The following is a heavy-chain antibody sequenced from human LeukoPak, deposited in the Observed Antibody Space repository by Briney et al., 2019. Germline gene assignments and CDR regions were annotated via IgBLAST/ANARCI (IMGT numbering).Heavy chain of an antibody. CDR3: ARDYMVPAAVYYYYGMDV. CDR1: GYTFTSYY. Sequence: ASVKVSCKASGYTFTSYYMHWVRQAPGQGLEWMGIINPSGGSTSYAQKFQGRVTMTRDTSTSTVSMELSSLRSEDTAVYYCARDYMVPAAVYYYYGMDVWGQGTTVTVSS. CDR2: INPSGGST. J-gene: IGHJ6*02. D-gene: IGHD2-2*01. V-gene: IGHV1-46*01.